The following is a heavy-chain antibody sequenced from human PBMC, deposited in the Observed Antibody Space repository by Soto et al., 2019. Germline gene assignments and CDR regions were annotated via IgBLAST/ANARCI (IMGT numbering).Heavy chain of an antibody. CDR3: ARVGVGEELELQTKDYSGMXV. J-gene: IGHJ6*02. Sequence: ASVKVSCKASGYTFTGYYMHWVRQAPGQGLEWMGWINPNSGGTNYAQKFQGWVTMTRDTSISTAYMALSRLRSDDTAVYYCARVGVGEELELQTKDYSGMXVWGQGTTVTVSS. D-gene: IGHD1-7*01. CDR2: INPNSGGT. CDR1: GYTFTGYY. V-gene: IGHV1-2*04.